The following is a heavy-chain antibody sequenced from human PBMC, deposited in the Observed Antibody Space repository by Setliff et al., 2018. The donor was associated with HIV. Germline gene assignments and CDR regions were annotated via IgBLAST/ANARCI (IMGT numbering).Heavy chain of an antibody. Sequence: PGGSLRLSCAASGFTFSSYDMQWVRQAPGKGLEWVSAIGIAGDAYYADSVKGRFTISRDNSKNTLYLLVHSLRAEDTAVYYCARNQGDASGWYAGDYWGHGTLVTVSS. CDR1: GFTFSSYD. CDR3: ARNQGDASGWYAGDY. J-gene: IGHJ4*01. CDR2: IGIAGDA. D-gene: IGHD6-19*01. V-gene: IGHV3-13*01.